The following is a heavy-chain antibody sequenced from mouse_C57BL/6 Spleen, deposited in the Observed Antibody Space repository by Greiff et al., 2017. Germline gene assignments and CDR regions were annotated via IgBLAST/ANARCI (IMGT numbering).Heavy chain of an antibody. Sequence: VQLQQSGPELVKPGASVKISCKASGYTFTDYYMNWVKQSHGKSLEWIGDINPNNGGTSYNQKFKGKATLTVDKSSSTAYMELRSLTSEDSAVYYCARRYYGSSIAYWGQGTLVTVSA. D-gene: IGHD1-1*01. J-gene: IGHJ3*01. CDR3: ARRYYGSSIAY. CDR2: INPNNGGT. CDR1: GYTFTDYY. V-gene: IGHV1-26*01.